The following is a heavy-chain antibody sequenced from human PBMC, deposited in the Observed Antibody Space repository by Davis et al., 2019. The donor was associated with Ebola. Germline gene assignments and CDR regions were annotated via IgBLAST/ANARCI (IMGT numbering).Heavy chain of an antibody. D-gene: IGHD3-10*01. J-gene: IGHJ6*03. V-gene: IGHV4-34*01. CDR1: GGSFSGYY. CDR2: INHSGST. CDR3: ARGSALLWFGELAAHYYMDV. Sequence: SETLSLTCAVYGGSFSGYYWSWIRQPPGKGLEWIGEINHSGSTNYNPSLKSRVTISVDTSKNQFSLKVNSVTAADTAMYYCARGSALLWFGELAAHYYMDVWGKGTTVTVSS.